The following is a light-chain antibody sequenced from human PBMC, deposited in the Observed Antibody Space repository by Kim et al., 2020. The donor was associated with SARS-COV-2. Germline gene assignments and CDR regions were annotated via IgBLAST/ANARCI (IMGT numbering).Light chain of an antibody. J-gene: IGKJ3*01. V-gene: IGKV1-39*01. Sequence: DIQMTQSPSSLSASVGDRVTITCRTSQSISSHLNWYHQKPGRAPKFLISAASTLQGGVPSRFSGSGSETDFTLTISSLQPEDFATYFCQQSYIPPFTFGPGTQVDIQ. CDR3: QQSYIPPFT. CDR2: AAS. CDR1: QSISSH.